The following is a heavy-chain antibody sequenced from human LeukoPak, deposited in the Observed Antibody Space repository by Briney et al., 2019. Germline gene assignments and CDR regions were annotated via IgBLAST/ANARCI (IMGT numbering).Heavy chain of an antibody. CDR3: ARRAYSSGYYYFDY. CDR2: IYYSGST. D-gene: IGHD3-22*01. CDR1: GGSISSNY. Sequence: SETLSLACTVSGGSISSNYWSWIRQPPGEGLEWIGYIYYSGSTIYNPSLKSRVTISVDTSKNQFSLKLSSVTAADTAVYYCARRAYSSGYYYFDYWGQGTLVTVSS. J-gene: IGHJ4*02. V-gene: IGHV4-59*01.